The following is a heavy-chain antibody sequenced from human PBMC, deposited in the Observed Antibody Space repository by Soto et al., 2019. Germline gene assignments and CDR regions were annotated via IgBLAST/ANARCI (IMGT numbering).Heavy chain of an antibody. V-gene: IGHV1-2*02. J-gene: IGHJ3*01. D-gene: IGHD1-1*01. CDR2: INLNSGGA. Sequence: ASVKVSCKASGYTFTGYYFHWVRQVPGQGLEWVGWINLNSGGAIYAKNFQGRVTMTRDTSISTAYLELSSLRSDDTAMYYCARRQLPGPGSAFDLWGQGTMVTV. CDR1: GYTFTGYY. CDR3: ARRQLPGPGSAFDL.